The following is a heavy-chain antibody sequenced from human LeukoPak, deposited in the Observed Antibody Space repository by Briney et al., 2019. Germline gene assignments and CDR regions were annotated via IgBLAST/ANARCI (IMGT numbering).Heavy chain of an antibody. V-gene: IGHV3-7*01. D-gene: IGHD3-9*01. CDR3: ASGPGGYDILTGYYPFDY. J-gene: IGHJ4*02. CDR2: IKQDGSEK. Sequence: PGGSLRLSCAASGFTFSNYWMSWVRQAPGKGLEWVANIKQDGSEKYYVDSVKGRFTISRDNAKNSLYLQMNSLRAEDTAVYYCASGPGGYDILTGYYPFDYWGQGTLVTVSS. CDR1: GFTFSNYW.